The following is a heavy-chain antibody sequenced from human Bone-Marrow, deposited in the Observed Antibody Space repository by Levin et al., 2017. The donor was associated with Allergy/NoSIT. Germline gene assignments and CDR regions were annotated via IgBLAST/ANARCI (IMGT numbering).Heavy chain of an antibody. Sequence: PGGSLRLSCAASGFTVSSNYMTWVRQAPGKGLEWVSLIYAGGSTYYADSVKGRFTISRDNSKNTLYLQMNSLRAEDTAVYYCARDSPWLPLDWGQGTLVTVSS. J-gene: IGHJ4*02. D-gene: IGHD3-22*01. CDR3: ARDSPWLPLD. V-gene: IGHV3-66*01. CDR2: IYAGGST. CDR1: GFTVSSNY.